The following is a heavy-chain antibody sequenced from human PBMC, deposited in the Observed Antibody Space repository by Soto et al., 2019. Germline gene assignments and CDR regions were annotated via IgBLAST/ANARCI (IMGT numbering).Heavy chain of an antibody. Sequence: QVQLQESGPGLVKPSETLSLTCIVSGDSVSIGTYYWSWIRQPPGKGLEWIGYIYYRGSTNYNPSLKSRVTISIDTYRNQFSLKVNSVTAADTAVFYCARGLDYVGFDYWGQGTLVAVSS. CDR1: GDSVSIGTYY. CDR2: IYYRGST. J-gene: IGHJ4*02. V-gene: IGHV4-61*01. D-gene: IGHD4-17*01. CDR3: ARGLDYVGFDY.